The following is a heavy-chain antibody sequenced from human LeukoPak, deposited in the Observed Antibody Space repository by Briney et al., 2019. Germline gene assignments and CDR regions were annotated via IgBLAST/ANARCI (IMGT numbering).Heavy chain of an antibody. Sequence: GGSLRLSCAASGFTVSSNYMSWVRQAPGKGLEWVSSIYSGGSTYYADSVTGRFTISRDNSKNMLYLQMNSLRADDTAVYYCARYCTSTSCYSGYSYGYLGPHYFDYWGQGTLVTVSS. CDR3: ARYCTSTSCYSGYSYGYLGPHYFDY. CDR2: IYSGGST. CDR1: GFTVSSNY. D-gene: IGHD2-2*01. V-gene: IGHV3-53*01. J-gene: IGHJ4*02.